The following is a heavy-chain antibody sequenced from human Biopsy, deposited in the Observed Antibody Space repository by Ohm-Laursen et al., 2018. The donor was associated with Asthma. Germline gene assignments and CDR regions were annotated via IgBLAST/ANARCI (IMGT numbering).Heavy chain of an antibody. CDR3: ARGDSSNWSHYYFDY. CDR1: GFAVSRGY. Sequence: SLRLSCAASGFAVSRGYMFWVRQAPGKGLEWVSVIYSGGTSHTADSVRGRFTISRDYSKNTLYLQMHSLRAEDTAVYYCARGDSSNWSHYYFDYWGQGTLVTVPS. J-gene: IGHJ4*02. V-gene: IGHV3-53*01. D-gene: IGHD3-22*01. CDR2: IYSGGTS.